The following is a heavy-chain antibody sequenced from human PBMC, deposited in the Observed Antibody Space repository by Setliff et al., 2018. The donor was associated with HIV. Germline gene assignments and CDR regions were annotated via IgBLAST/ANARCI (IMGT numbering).Heavy chain of an antibody. J-gene: IGHJ3*02. Sequence: GASVKVSCKTSGYMFIAYGMTWVRQAPGKGLEWVGNIKSDGTEKNYADSVRGRFTISRDNTKNSLYLQMDGLRVEDTAVYYFATDGERWQQYAFDIWGQGTMVTVSS. CDR2: IKSDGTEK. D-gene: IGHD3-10*01. CDR3: ATDGERWQQYAFDI. V-gene: IGHV3-7*01. CDR1: GYMFIAYG.